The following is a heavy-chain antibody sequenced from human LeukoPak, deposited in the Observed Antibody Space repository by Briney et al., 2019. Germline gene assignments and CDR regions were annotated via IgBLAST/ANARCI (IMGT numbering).Heavy chain of an antibody. CDR1: GFTVSSSY. Sequence: PGGSLRLSCAASGFTVSSSYSSWVRQAPGKRLEWVSVIYSGGSTYYADSVKGRFTISRDNTKNSLYLQMNSLRADDTAVYYCSRDRRLQLWSPAGFDYWGQGTLVTASS. V-gene: IGHV3-53*01. J-gene: IGHJ4*02. CDR2: IYSGGST. CDR3: SRDRRLQLWSPAGFDY. D-gene: IGHD5-18*01.